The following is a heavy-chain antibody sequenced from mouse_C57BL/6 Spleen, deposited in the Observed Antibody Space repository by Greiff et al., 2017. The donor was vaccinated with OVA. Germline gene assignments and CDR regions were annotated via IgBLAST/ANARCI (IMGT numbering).Heavy chain of an antibody. J-gene: IGHJ2*01. CDR1: GFSLTSYG. V-gene: IGHV2-2*01. CDR2: IWSGGST. CDR3: ARSGYGSSSYYFDY. Sequence: QVQLQQSGPGLVQPSQSLSITCTVSGFSLTSYGVHWVRQSPGKGLEWLGVIWSGGSTDYNAAFISRLSISKDNSKGQVFFKMNSLQADDTAIYYCARSGYGSSSYYFDYRGQGTTLTVSS. D-gene: IGHD1-1*01.